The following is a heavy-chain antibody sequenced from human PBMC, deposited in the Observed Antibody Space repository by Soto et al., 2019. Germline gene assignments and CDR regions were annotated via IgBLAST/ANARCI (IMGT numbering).Heavy chain of an antibody. D-gene: IGHD3-10*01. Sequence: LRLSCEAPGINFRSFAMSWVRQAPGKGLQWVASISNNADATYYADSVKGRFHISRDNSKRTVFLEMNSLRVEDTAVYYCAQLALWFGEFGRGYWGQGALVTVSS. J-gene: IGHJ4*02. CDR3: AQLALWFGEFGRGY. CDR2: ISNNADAT. CDR1: GINFRSFA. V-gene: IGHV3-23*01.